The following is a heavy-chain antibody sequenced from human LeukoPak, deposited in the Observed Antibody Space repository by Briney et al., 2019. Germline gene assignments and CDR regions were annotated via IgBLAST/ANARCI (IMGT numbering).Heavy chain of an antibody. J-gene: IGHJ4*02. CDR3: ARHVRESLWFGEFHDRYFDY. CDR2: IYPGDSDT. CDR1: GYSFTSYW. V-gene: IGHV5-51*01. D-gene: IGHD3-10*01. Sequence: GESLKISCKGSGYSFTSYWIGWVRQMPGKGLEWMGIIYPGDSDTRYSPSFQGQVTISADKSISTAYLQWSSLKASDTAMYYCARHVRESLWFGEFHDRYFDYWGQGTLVTVSS.